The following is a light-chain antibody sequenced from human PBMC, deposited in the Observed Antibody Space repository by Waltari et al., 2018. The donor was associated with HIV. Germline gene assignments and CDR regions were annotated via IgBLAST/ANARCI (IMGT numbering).Light chain of an antibody. V-gene: IGLV3-21*02. CDR3: QVWDSSGGPPRG. CDR1: NIGSRS. J-gene: IGLJ1*01. CDR2: DDR. Sequence: SYVLTQPPSVSVAPGQTARITCGGDNIGSRSVHWYQQKAGQAPVLVVYDDRDRPSGIPDRFSGSNSGNTATLTITRVEAGDEADYYCQVWDSSGGPPRGFGSGTWVTVL.